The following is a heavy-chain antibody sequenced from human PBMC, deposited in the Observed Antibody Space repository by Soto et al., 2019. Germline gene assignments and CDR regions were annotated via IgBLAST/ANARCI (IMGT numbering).Heavy chain of an antibody. CDR3: ATLAGGAARTAGIDY. Sequence: QVQLVESGGGVVQPGRSLRLSCAASGFTFSSYGMHWVRQAPGKGLEWVAVISYDGSNKYYADSVKGRFTISRDNSKNTLYLQMNSLRAEDTAMYYCATLAGGAARTAGIDYWGQGTLVTVSS. CDR2: ISYDGSNK. J-gene: IGHJ4*02. D-gene: IGHD6-25*01. V-gene: IGHV3-30*03. CDR1: GFTFSSYG.